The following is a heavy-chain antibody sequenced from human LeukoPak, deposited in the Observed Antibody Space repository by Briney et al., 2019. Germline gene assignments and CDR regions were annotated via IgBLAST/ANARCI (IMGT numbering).Heavy chain of an antibody. CDR2: INHSGST. J-gene: IGHJ4*02. Sequence: SETLSLTCAVYGGSFSGYYWSWIRQPPGKGLEWIGEINHSGSTNYNPSLKSRVTISVDTSKNQFSLKLSSVTAADTAVYYCARAPPYYESSGNSPFDYWGQETLVTVSS. D-gene: IGHD3-22*01. V-gene: IGHV4-34*01. CDR1: GGSFSGYY. CDR3: ARAPPYYESSGNSPFDY.